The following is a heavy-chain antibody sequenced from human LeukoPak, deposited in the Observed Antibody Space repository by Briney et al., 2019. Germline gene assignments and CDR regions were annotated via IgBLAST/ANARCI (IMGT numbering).Heavy chain of an antibody. CDR1: GGSISSYY. J-gene: IGHJ6*02. CDR3: ARRSSGYFIGYCYYGMDV. V-gene: IGHV4-59*08. D-gene: IGHD6-13*01. Sequence: SETLSLTCTVSGGSISSYYWSWIRQPPGKGLEWIGYIYYSGSTNYNPSLKSRVTISVDTSKNQLSLKLSSVTAADTAVYYYARRSSGYFIGYCYYGMDVWGQGTTVTVSS. CDR2: IYYSGST.